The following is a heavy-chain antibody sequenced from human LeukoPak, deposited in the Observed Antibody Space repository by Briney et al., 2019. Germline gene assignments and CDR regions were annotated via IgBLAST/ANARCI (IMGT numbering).Heavy chain of an antibody. CDR2: IIPIFGTA. CDR3: ARVYGWYYYYMDV. D-gene: IGHD6-19*01. V-gene: IGHV1-69*13. J-gene: IGHJ6*03. CDR1: GGTFSSYA. Sequence: ASVKVSCKASGGTFSSYAISWVRQAPGQRLEWMGGIIPIFGTANYAQKFQGRVTITADESTSTAYMELSSLRSEDTAVYYCARVYGWYYYYMDVWGKGTTVTVSS.